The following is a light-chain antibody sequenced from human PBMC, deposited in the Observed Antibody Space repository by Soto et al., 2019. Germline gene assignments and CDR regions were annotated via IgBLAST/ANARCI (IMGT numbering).Light chain of an antibody. CDR2: AVS. CDR3: QHYGISPT. J-gene: IGKJ1*01. Sequence: EIVLTQSPGTLSLSPGERATLSCRSSHSVTSNYLAWYQQKPGQAPSLLIYAVSSRATSIPDRFSGSGSAADITLTISRLEPVDFAVYYGQHYGISPTFGQGTKVEIK. CDR1: HSVTSNY. V-gene: IGKV3-20*01.